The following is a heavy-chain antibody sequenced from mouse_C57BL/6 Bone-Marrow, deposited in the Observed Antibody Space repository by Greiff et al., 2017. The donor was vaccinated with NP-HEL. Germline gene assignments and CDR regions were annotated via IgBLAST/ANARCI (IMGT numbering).Heavy chain of an antibody. CDR2: FHPYNDDT. V-gene: IGHV1-47*01. D-gene: IGHD2-1*01. Sequence: QVQLQQSGAELVKPGASVKMSCKASGYTFTTYPIEWVKQNPGKSLEWIGNFHPYNDDTEYNEKFKNKATLTVEKSSSTAYLELSRLTSDDSSVYYGARGGNYWYYFDYWGQGTTLTVTA. J-gene: IGHJ2*01. CDR3: ARGGNYWYYFDY. CDR1: GYTFTTYP.